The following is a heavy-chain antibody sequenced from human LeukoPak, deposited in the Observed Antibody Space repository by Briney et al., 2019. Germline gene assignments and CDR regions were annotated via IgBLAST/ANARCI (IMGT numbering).Heavy chain of an antibody. D-gene: IGHD3-22*01. V-gene: IGHV4-4*07. CDR2: IYTSGST. CDR1: GGSISSYY. Sequence: SETLSLTCTVSGGSISSYYWSWLRQPAGKGLEWIGRIYTSGSTNYNPSLKSRVTMSVDTSKNQFPLKLRAVTAAEPAGCYFAGDTHYYHSSGYFTLDYWGQGTLVTVSS. J-gene: IGHJ4*02. CDR3: AGDTHYYHSSGYFTLDY.